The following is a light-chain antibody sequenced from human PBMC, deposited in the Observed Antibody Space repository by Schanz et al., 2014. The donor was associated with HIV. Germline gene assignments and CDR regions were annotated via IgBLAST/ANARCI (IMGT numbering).Light chain of an antibody. CDR3: SAWDDSLNGWV. CDR2: SNN. J-gene: IGLJ3*02. Sequence: QSVLTQPPSASGTPGQRVTISCSGSSSNIGSNYVYWYQQLPGTAPKLRIYSNNQRPSGVPDRFSGSKSGTSASLAISGLQSEDEADYYCSAWDDSLNGWVFGGGTKLTVL. V-gene: IGLV1-44*01. CDR1: SSNIGSNY.